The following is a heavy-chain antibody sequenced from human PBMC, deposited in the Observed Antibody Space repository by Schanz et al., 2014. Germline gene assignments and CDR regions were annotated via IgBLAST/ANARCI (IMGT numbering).Heavy chain of an antibody. V-gene: IGHV3-23*01. CDR2: ITGASDHI. J-gene: IGHJ5*01. Sequence: EVQLLESGGGLIQPGGSLRLSCAASGFIFGSSVMAWVRQAPGKGLEWVSGITGASDHIDYAESVKGRFTISRDNSKNTLYLQMNSLRAEDTAVYYCAKTPREYCNYDSCPNWFDSWGQGTLVTASS. CDR1: GFIFGSSV. D-gene: IGHD2-15*01. CDR3: AKTPREYCNYDSCPNWFDS.